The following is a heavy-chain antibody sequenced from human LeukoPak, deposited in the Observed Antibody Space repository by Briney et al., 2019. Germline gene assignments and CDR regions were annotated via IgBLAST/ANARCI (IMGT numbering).Heavy chain of an antibody. V-gene: IGHV3-33*01. CDR1: GFSFRSYG. Sequence: GESLQISFVASGFSFRSYGMHWVRPAPGKGLEWVAVILPDGRFKYYVDSVKDRFTISRDNSENVLYLEMTSLRAEDTAMYFCARALRDKIRTTPVPLDFRGQGTLVSVSS. CDR3: ARALRDKIRTTPVPLDF. CDR2: ILPDGRFK. J-gene: IGHJ4*02.